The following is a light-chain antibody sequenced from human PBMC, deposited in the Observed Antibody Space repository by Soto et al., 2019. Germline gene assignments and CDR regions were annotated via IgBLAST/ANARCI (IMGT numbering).Light chain of an antibody. Sequence: QSVLTQPASVSGSPGQSITISCTGTSSDIGGYNYVSWYQQHPGKAPKLILYDVTNRPSGVSNRFSGSKSGNTASLTISGLQAEEEADYYCSSYTSNNTPVFGGGTKFTVL. J-gene: IGLJ3*02. CDR3: SSYTSNNTPV. CDR1: SSDIGGYNY. V-gene: IGLV2-14*01. CDR2: DVT.